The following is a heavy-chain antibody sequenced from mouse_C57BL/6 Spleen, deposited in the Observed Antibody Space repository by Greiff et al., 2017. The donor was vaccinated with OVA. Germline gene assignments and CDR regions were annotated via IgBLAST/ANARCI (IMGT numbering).Heavy chain of an antibody. CDR3: ARSGDYGSSDWYFDV. CDR1: GYTFTDYY. Sequence: QVQLQQSGAELVRPGASVKLSCKASGYTFTDYYINWVKQRPGQGLEWIARIYPGSGNTYYNEKFKGKATLTAEKSSSTAYMQLSSLTSEDSAVYFCARSGDYGSSDWYFDVWGTGTTVTVSS. V-gene: IGHV1-76*01. D-gene: IGHD1-1*01. CDR2: IYPGSGNT. J-gene: IGHJ1*03.